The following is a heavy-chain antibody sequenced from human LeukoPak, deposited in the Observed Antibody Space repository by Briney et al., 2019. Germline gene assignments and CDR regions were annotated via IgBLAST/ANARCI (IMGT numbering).Heavy chain of an antibody. D-gene: IGHD6-13*01. CDR1: GFTFSSYA. V-gene: IGHV3-30-3*01. CDR3: ARDLSSSNWFDP. Sequence: GGSLRLSCAASGFTFSSYAIHWVRQTPGKGLECVAVISYDGSNKYYADSVKGRFTISRDNSKNTLYLQMNSLRAEDTAVYYCARDLSSSNWFDPWGQGTLVTVSS. J-gene: IGHJ5*02. CDR2: ISYDGSNK.